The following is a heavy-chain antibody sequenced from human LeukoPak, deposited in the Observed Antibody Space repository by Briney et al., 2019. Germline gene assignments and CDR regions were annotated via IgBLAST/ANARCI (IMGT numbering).Heavy chain of an antibody. Sequence: ASVKVSCKTSGYPFTTYEINWVRQAAGQGLEWMGWVHPNTGNTAYAQRFQCRVTMTSDTSISTAYMELTSLTSPDTAVYLCARGPRNDPWGQGTLVTVSS. D-gene: IGHD1-14*01. CDR2: VHPNTGNT. CDR1: GYPFTTYE. V-gene: IGHV1-8*01. J-gene: IGHJ5*02. CDR3: ARGPRNDP.